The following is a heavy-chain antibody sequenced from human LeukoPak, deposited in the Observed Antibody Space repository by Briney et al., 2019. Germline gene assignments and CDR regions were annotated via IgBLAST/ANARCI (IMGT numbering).Heavy chain of an antibody. CDR3: AKGPSPYGDPRPIDY. Sequence: PGGSLRLSCAASGFTFSSYAMSWVRQAPGKGLEWVSAISGSGGSTYYADSVKGRFTISRDNSKNTLYLQMNSLRAEDTAVYYCAKGPSPYGDPRPIDYWGQGTLVTVSS. CDR2: ISGSGGST. J-gene: IGHJ4*02. CDR1: GFTFSSYA. V-gene: IGHV3-23*01. D-gene: IGHD4-17*01.